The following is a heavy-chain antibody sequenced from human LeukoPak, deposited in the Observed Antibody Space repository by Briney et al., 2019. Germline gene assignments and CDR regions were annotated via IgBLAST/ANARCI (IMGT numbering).Heavy chain of an antibody. CDR3: ARGDFWSGYPMFGSGMDV. V-gene: IGHV3-33*01. Sequence: GRSLRLSCAASGCTFSCYGMHWVRQAPGKGLEWVAVICYDGSNKYYADSVKGRFTISRDNSKNTLYLQMNSLRAEDTAVYYCARGDFWSGYPMFGSGMDVWGQGSTVTVSS. D-gene: IGHD3-3*01. CDR2: ICYDGSNK. J-gene: IGHJ6*02. CDR1: GCTFSCYG.